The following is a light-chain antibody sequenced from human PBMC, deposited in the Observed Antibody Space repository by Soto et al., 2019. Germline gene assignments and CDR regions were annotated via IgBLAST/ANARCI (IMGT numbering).Light chain of an antibody. Sequence: EIVLTQSPATLSLSPGERATLSCRASQSVSSYLAWYQQEPGQAPRLLIYDASNRATGIPARFSGSGSGTGFTLTISSLEPEDFAVYDCQERCNWPCITFGQGRRLEIK. CDR1: QSVSSY. CDR2: DAS. V-gene: IGKV3-11*01. CDR3: QERCNWPCIT. J-gene: IGKJ5*01.